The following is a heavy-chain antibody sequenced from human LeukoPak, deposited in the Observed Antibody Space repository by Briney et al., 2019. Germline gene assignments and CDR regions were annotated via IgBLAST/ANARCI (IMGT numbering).Heavy chain of an antibody. CDR3: ARHASDYYYGMDV. J-gene: IGHJ6*02. Sequence: PSETLSLTCTVSGGSISSYYWRWIRQPPGKGLEWIGYIYYSGSTNYNPSLKSRVTISVDTSKNQFSLKLSSVTAADTAVYYCARHASDYYYGMDVWGQGTTVTVSS. CDR2: IYYSGST. V-gene: IGHV4-59*08. CDR1: GGSISSYY.